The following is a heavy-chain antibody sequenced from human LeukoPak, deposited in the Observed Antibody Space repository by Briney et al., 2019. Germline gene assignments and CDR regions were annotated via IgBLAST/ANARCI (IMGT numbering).Heavy chain of an antibody. J-gene: IGHJ4*02. CDR3: ARARDFWSGYHDY. CDR1: GGSISSGGYY. D-gene: IGHD3-3*01. Sequence: SETLSLTCTVSGGSISSGGYYWSWIRQHPGKGLEWIGYIYYSGSTNYNPSLKSRVTISVDTSKNQFSLKLSSVTAADTAVYYCARARDFWSGYHDYWGQGTLVTVSS. V-gene: IGHV4-61*08. CDR2: IYYSGST.